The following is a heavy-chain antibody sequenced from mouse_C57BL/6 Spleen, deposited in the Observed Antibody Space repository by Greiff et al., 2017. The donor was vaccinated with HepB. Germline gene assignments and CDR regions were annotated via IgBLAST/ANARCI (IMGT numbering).Heavy chain of an antibody. V-gene: IGHV1-80*01. D-gene: IGHD3-2*02. CDR1: GYAFSSYW. Sequence: QVTLKESGAELVKPGASVKISCKASGYAFSSYWMNWVKQRPGKGLEWIGQIYPGDGDTNYNGKFKGKATLTADKSSSTAYMQLSSLTSEDSAVYFCAKGDSSGYGFAYWGQGTLVTVSA. J-gene: IGHJ3*01. CDR2: IYPGDGDT. CDR3: AKGDSSGYGFAY.